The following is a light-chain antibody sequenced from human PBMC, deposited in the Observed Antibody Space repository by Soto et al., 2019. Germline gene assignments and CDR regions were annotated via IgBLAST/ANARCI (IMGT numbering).Light chain of an antibody. Sequence: QSVLTQPASVSGCPGRSSTISCTGTRSDVGFSNYVFWCQQHPGKAPKLIISDVSNRPSGVSNRFSGSKSGNTASRTISGLQAEDEADYYCSTYTSSSTDVFGPGTKLTVL. CDR3: STYTSSSTDV. CDR2: DVS. J-gene: IGLJ1*01. CDR1: RSDVGFSNY. V-gene: IGLV2-14*01.